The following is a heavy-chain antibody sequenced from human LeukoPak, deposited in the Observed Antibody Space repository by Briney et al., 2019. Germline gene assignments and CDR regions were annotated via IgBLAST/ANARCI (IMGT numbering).Heavy chain of an antibody. D-gene: IGHD6-19*01. CDR1: GGSISSYY. CDR3: ASSPIAVAGRFDY. Sequence: PSETLSLTCTVSGGSISSYYWSWIRQPPGKGLEWIGYIYYSGSTNYNPSLKSRVTISVDTSKNQFSLKLSSVTAADTAVYYCASSPIAVAGRFDYWGQGTLVTVSS. J-gene: IGHJ4*02. V-gene: IGHV4-59*01. CDR2: IYYSGST.